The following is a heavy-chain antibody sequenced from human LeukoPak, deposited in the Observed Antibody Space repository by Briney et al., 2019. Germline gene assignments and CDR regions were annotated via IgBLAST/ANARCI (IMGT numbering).Heavy chain of an antibody. CDR3: AREGMAVGFARFPIFNY. CDR1: GGSISSYY. D-gene: IGHD6-19*01. V-gene: IGHV4-59*01. J-gene: IGHJ4*02. Sequence: SETLSLTCSVSGGSISSYYWSWIRQPPGRGLQWIGDIYYSGSTNYNPSLKSRVTISVDTSKNQFSLRLTSVTAADTAVYYCAREGMAVGFARFPIFNYWGQGTLVTVSS. CDR2: IYYSGST.